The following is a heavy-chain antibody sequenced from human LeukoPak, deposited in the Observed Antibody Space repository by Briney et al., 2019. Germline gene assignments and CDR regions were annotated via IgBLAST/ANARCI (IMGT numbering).Heavy chain of an antibody. J-gene: IGHJ4*02. D-gene: IGHD5-18*01. CDR2: IYSGGST. CDR3: ARDLVVNSYGYEVDYFDY. V-gene: IGHV3-66*01. CDR1: GFTVSSNY. Sequence: GGSLRLSCAASGFTVSSNYMSWVRQAPGKGLEWVSVIYSGGSTYYADSVKGRFTISRDNSKNTLYLQMNSLRAEDTAVYYCARDLVVNSYGYEVDYFDYWGQGTLVTVSS.